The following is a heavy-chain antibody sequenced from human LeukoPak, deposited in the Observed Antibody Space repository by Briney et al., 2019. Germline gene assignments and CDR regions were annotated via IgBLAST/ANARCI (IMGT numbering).Heavy chain of an antibody. CDR2: INHSGST. V-gene: IGHV4-39*07. D-gene: IGHD1-26*01. J-gene: IGHJ4*01. CDR1: GGSISNTNYY. CDR3: ARSQGGSYYY. Sequence: SETLSLTCTISGGSISNTNYYWGWIRQPPGKGLEWIGEINHSGSTNYNPSLKSRVTISVDTSKNQFSLKLSSVTAADTAVYYCARSQGGSYYYWGQGTLVTVSS.